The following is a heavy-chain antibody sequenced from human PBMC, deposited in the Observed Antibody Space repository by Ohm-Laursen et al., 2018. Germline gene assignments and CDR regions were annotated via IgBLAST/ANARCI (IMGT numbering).Heavy chain of an antibody. D-gene: IGHD3-10*01. CDR3: ARLLWFGRTDYYGMDV. J-gene: IGHJ6*02. V-gene: IGHV1-2*02. CDR2: INPNSGDT. Sequence: EASVKVSCKASGYTFTDYSMHWVRQAPGQGLEWMGWINPNSGDTNYAQNFHGRVTMTRDTSIGTAYMEVNRLRSDDTAVYYCARLLWFGRTDYYGMDVWGQGTTVIVSS. CDR1: GYTFTDYS.